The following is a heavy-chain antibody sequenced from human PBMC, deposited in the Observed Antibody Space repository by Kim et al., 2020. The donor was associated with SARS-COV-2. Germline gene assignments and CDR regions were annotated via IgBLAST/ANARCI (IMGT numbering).Heavy chain of an antibody. CDR3: ARDKSKTPWGSFDY. V-gene: IGHV3-7*03. D-gene: IGHD3-16*01. CDR2: IKQDGSEK. Sequence: GGSLRLSCAASGFTFSSYWMRWVRQAPGKGLEWVANIKQDGSEKYYVDSVKGRFSISRDNAKNSLYLQMNSLRAEDTAVYYCARDKSKTPWGSFDYWGQGTLVTVSS. J-gene: IGHJ4*02. CDR1: GFTFSSYW.